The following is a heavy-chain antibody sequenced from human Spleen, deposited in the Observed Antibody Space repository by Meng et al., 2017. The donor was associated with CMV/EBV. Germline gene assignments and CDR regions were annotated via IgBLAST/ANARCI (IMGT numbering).Heavy chain of an antibody. CDR2: IYTSGST. CDR3: ARDGHDFGGNGLAFDI. CDR1: GGSISSYY. Sequence: GSLRLSCTVSGGSISSYYWSWIRQPAGKGLEWIGRIYTSGSTNYNPSLKSRVTMSVDTSKNQFSLKLSSVTAADTAVYCCARDGHDFGGNGLAFDIWGQGTMVTVSS. V-gene: IGHV4-4*07. J-gene: IGHJ3*02. D-gene: IGHD4-23*01.